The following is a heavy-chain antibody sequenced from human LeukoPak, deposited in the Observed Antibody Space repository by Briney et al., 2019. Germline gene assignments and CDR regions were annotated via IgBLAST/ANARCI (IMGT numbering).Heavy chain of an antibody. Sequence: SETLSLTCTVSGGSIGSYYWSWIQQPPGKGLEWIGYIYYSGSTNYNPSLKSRVTISVDTSKNQFSLKLSSVTAADTALYYCARSRGYFDYWGQGTLVTVSS. D-gene: IGHD6-13*01. J-gene: IGHJ4*02. V-gene: IGHV4-59*01. CDR3: ARSRGYFDY. CDR2: IYYSGST. CDR1: GGSIGSYY.